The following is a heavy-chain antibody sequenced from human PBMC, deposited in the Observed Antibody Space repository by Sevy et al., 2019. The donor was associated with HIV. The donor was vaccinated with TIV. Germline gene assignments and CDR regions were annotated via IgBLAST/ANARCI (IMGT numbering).Heavy chain of an antibody. V-gene: IGHV3-23*01. J-gene: IGHJ3*01. Sequence: GGSLRLSCAASGFTFNTHAMNWVRQAPGKGLESVSGISATGGGTYYTDSVKGRFTVSRDNSQNTLYLQMNSLRADDTAIHYCAKALNPALESMIEVIFRTLKGFDVWGQGTMVTVSS. CDR3: AKALNPALESMIEVIFRTLKGFDV. D-gene: IGHD3-22*01. CDR1: GFTFNTHA. CDR2: ISATGGGT.